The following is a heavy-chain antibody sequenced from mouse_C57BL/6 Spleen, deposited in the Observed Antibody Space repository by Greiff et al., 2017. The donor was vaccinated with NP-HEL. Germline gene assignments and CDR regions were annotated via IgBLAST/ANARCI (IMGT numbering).Heavy chain of an antibody. J-gene: IGHJ4*01. CDR2: ISNLAYSI. D-gene: IGHD2-2*01. CDR3: GRQDGYGYAMDY. V-gene: IGHV5-15*01. CDR1: GFTFSDYG. Sequence: EVQVVESGGGLVQPGGSLKLSCAASGFTFSDYGMAWVRQAPRKGPEWVAFISNLAYSIYYADTVTGRFTISRENAKNTLYLGMCSLRSEDAAMFGAGRQDGYGYAMDYWGQGTSVTVSS.